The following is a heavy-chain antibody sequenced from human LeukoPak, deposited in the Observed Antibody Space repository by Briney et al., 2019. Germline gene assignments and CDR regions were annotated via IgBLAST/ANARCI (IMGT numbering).Heavy chain of an antibody. J-gene: IGHJ4*02. CDR3: ARGRGRYCSGGSCFGFDY. CDR2: ISYDGSNK. D-gene: IGHD2-15*01. Sequence: PGGSLRLSCAASGFTFSSYAMHWVRQAPGKGLEWVAVISYDGSNKYYADSVKGRFTISRDNSKNTLYLQMNSLRAEDTAVYYCARGRGRYCSGGSCFGFDYWGQGTLVTVSS. CDR1: GFTFSSYA. V-gene: IGHV3-30-3*01.